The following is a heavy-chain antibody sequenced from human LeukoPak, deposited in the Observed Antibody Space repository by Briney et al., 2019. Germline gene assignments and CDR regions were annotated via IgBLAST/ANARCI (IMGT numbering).Heavy chain of an antibody. CDR1: GFTFSSYA. V-gene: IGHV3-23*01. Sequence: GGSLRLSCAASGFTFSSYAMSWVRQAPGKGLEWVSAISGSGGSTYYADSVNGRFTISRDNSKNTLYLQMNSLRAEDTGVYYCAKDSPTYYYDSTGSFEYWGQGTLVTVSS. CDR3: AKDSPTYYYDSTGSFEY. D-gene: IGHD3-22*01. J-gene: IGHJ4*02. CDR2: ISGSGGST.